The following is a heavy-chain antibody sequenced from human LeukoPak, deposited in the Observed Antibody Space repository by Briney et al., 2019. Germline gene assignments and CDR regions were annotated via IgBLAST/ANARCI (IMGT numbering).Heavy chain of an antibody. V-gene: IGHV4-59*01. D-gene: IGHD6-13*01. CDR2: MFHTGST. CDR1: GDSIRNYY. J-gene: IGHJ4*02. Sequence: PSETLSLTCTVSGDSIRNYYWNWIRQPPGKGLEWIAYMFHTGSTNHNPSLRSRVTMSVDMSKNQFSLKLSSVTAADTARYYCARATAGTGYFFDYWGQGALVTVSS. CDR3: ARATAGTGYFFDY.